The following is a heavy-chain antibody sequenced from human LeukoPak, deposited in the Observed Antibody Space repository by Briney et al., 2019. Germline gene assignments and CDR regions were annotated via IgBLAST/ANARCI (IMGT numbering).Heavy chain of an antibody. D-gene: IGHD4-11*01. CDR3: AREDYDN. CDR2: INTDVSTT. V-gene: IGHV3-74*01. Sequence: GGSLRLSCAASGFTFSRDWMHCVRQAPGKGLGCVSRINTDVSTTNYARPVKGRFTIHRNNPKNTLYLRMDSLRAEERAGYFCAREDYDNWGQGTLVTVSS. J-gene: IGHJ4*02. CDR1: GFTFSRDW.